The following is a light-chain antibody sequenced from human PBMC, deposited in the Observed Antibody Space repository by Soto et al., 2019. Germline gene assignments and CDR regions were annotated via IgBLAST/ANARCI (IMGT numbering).Light chain of an antibody. CDR3: QQYNSWRPIT. Sequence: EIVMTQSPATLSVSPGERATLSCRASQSVSSSLAWYQQKPGQAPRLLIYGASTRATGIPARFSGSGSGTAFTLPISSLQSEDFAVYDCQQYNSWRPITFGPGTKVDIK. CDR2: GAS. CDR1: QSVSSS. J-gene: IGKJ3*01. V-gene: IGKV3-15*01.